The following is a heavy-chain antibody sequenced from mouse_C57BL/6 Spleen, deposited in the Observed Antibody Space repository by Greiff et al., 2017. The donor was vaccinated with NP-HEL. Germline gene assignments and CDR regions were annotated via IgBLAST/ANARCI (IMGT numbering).Heavy chain of an antibody. CDR2: ISSGSSTI. J-gene: IGHJ2*01. CDR3: ARGILHTVVDPWY. CDR1: GFTFSDYG. Sequence: EVKLVESGGGLVKPGGSLKLSCAASGFTFSDYGMHWVRQAPEKGLEWVAYISSGSSTIYYADTVKGRFTISRDNAKNTLFLQMNSLRSEDTAMYYCARGILHTVVDPWYWGKGTTLTVSS. V-gene: IGHV5-17*01. D-gene: IGHD1-1*01.